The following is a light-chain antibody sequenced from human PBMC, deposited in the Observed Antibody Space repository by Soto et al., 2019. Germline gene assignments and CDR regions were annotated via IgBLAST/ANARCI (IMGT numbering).Light chain of an antibody. Sequence: ISMTQSPPTLSVSPGGRGTLSCEASETISADLAWYHHRPGQAPRLLIYAASTRAPGVPARFSGSGSGTDFTLAIANLQPEDFGLYYCQHYYNFPLTFGQGTKLEIK. CDR1: ETISAD. J-gene: IGKJ2*01. CDR3: QHYYNFPLT. CDR2: AAS. V-gene: IGKV3-15*01.